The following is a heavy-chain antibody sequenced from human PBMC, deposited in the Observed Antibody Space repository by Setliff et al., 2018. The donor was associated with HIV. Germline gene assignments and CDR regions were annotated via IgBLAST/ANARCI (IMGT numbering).Heavy chain of an antibody. CDR3: ARAVLYSGSYYPFDY. D-gene: IGHD1-26*01. Sequence: GASVKVSCKASGYTFTGYYMHWVRQAPGQGLEWMGWINPNSGGTTYAQNFQGRVAMTRDSSTNTVYMEVSSLKSDDTAVYYCARAVLYSGSYYPFDYWGQGVLVTVSS. CDR2: INPNSGGT. CDR1: GYTFTGYY. V-gene: IGHV1-2*02. J-gene: IGHJ4*02.